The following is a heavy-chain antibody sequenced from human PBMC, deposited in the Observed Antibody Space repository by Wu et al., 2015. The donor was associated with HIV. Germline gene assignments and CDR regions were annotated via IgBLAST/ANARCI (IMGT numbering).Heavy chain of an antibody. V-gene: IGHV1-18*01. J-gene: IGHJ1*01. CDR2: ISPYNGDT. CDR3: ARGLGYSGSYYIGENFQH. Sequence: QVQLVQSGAEVKKPGASVKVSCKASGYNFRNYGVSWVRQAPGQGLEWMGWISPYNGDTNYAQKFQGRVTMTTDTSTSTGYMELRRLTSDDTAVYYCARGLGYSGSYYIGENFQHWGQGTLVHRLL. D-gene: IGHD1-26*01. CDR1: GYNFRNYG.